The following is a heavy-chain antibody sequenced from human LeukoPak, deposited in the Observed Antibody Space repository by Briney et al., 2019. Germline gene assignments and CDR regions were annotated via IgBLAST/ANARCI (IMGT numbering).Heavy chain of an antibody. Sequence: GGSLRLSCAASRFTFSSYSMNWVRQAPGKGLEWVSSISTSSIYIYYADSVKGRFTISRDNAKNSLYLQMNNLRAEDTAVYYCARHALSDILTGYSDYWGQGTLVTVSS. CDR3: ARHALSDILTGYSDY. CDR2: ISTSSIYI. V-gene: IGHV3-21*01. J-gene: IGHJ4*02. D-gene: IGHD3-9*01. CDR1: RFTFSSYS.